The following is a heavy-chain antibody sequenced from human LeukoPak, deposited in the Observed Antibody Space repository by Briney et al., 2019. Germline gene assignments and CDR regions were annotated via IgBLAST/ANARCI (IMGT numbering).Heavy chain of an antibody. J-gene: IGHJ4*02. V-gene: IGHV3-23*01. D-gene: IGHD2-2*01. CDR1: GFTFSSYA. CDR2: ISGSGTDT. CDR3: ARPGAVCSSSSCYATY. Sequence: GGSLRLSCAASGFTFSSYAMSWVRQAPGKGLEWVSAISGSGTDTYYVDSVKGRFTISRDNSKYTLYLQMNSLRAEDTALYFCARPGAVCSSSSCYATYWGQGTLVTVSS.